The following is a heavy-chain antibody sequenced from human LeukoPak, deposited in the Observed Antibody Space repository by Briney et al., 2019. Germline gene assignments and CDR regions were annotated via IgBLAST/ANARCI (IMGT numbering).Heavy chain of an antibody. CDR1: GGSISSGDYY. D-gene: IGHD2-8*01. V-gene: IGHV4-30-4*08. Sequence: PSETLSLTCTVSGGSISSGDYYWSWIRQPPGKGLEWIGYIYYSGSTYYNPSLKSRVTISIDTSKIQFSLKLSSVTAADTAVYYCARLAGMVYAPFDYWGQGTLVTVSS. J-gene: IGHJ4*02. CDR2: IYYSGST. CDR3: ARLAGMVYAPFDY.